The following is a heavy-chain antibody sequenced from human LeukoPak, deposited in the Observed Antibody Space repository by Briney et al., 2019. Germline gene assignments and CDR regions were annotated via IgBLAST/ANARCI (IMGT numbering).Heavy chain of an antibody. Sequence: GASVKVSCKASGYTFTSYGISWVRQAPGQGLEWMGWISAYNGNTNYAQKLQGRVTMTTDTSTSTAYMELRSLRSDDTAVYYCARACSSTSCSNNWFDPWGQGTLVTVSS. J-gene: IGHJ5*02. V-gene: IGHV1-18*01. CDR1: GYTFTSYG. CDR3: ARACSSTSCSNNWFDP. D-gene: IGHD2-2*01. CDR2: ISAYNGNT.